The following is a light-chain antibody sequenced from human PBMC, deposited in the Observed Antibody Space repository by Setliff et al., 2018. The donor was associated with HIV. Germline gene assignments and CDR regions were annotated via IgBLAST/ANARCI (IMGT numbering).Light chain of an antibody. J-gene: IGLJ3*02. CDR2: DAN. Sequence: ALAQPRSVSGSPGQSVTISCTGTSSDVGDYNHVSWYQQHPGKAPKLIIYDANKRPSGVPDRFSASKSGNTASLTISGLQAEDEADYYCSYAGKFTWVLGGGTKVTVL. CDR1: SSDVGDYNH. V-gene: IGLV2-11*01. CDR3: CSYAGKFTWV.